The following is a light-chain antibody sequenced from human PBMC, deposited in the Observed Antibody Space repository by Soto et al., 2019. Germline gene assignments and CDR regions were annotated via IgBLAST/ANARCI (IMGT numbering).Light chain of an antibody. CDR3: QQYSSSPT. J-gene: IGKJ1*01. CDR1: QSVSSSY. CDR2: ASS. Sequence: EIVLTQSPGTLSLSPGERATLSCRASQSVSSSYLGWHQQPPDQPPRLLIYASSSRAAGTPGWISSSGSGTYFPPTISRLADEDLAVYYCQQYSSSPTFGQGTKVDIK. V-gene: IGKV3-20*01.